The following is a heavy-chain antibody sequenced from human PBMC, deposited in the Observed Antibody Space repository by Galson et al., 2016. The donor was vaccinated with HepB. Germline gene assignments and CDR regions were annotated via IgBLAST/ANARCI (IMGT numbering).Heavy chain of an antibody. D-gene: IGHD1-1*01. J-gene: IGHJ4*02. CDR2: ISYDGRYK. Sequence: SLRLSCAASGFTFSSYAMHWVRQAPGKGLEWVAVISYDGRYKYYADSVTGRFTISRDNSKNTVYMQMNSLRAEDTAVYYCATDAQNLNDELDYWGQGTLVTVSS. CDR1: GFTFSSYA. CDR3: ATDAQNLNDELDY. V-gene: IGHV3-30*04.